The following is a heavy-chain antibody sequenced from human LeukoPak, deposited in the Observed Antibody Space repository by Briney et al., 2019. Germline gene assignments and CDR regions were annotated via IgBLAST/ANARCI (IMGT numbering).Heavy chain of an antibody. Sequence: SETLSLTCAVYGGSFSGYYWSWIRQPPGKGLEWIGYIYYSGSTYYNPSLKSRVTISVDTSKNQFSLKLSSVTAADTAVYYCASEGTATGGFDYWGQGTLVTVSS. J-gene: IGHJ4*02. CDR3: ASEGTATGGFDY. D-gene: IGHD1-26*01. CDR2: IYYSGST. CDR1: GGSFSGYY. V-gene: IGHV4-30-4*08.